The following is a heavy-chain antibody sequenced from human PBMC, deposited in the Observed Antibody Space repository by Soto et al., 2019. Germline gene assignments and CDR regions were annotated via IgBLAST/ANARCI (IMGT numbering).Heavy chain of an antibody. V-gene: IGHV1-2*02. D-gene: IGHD1-20*01. CDR3: ARVENNWNYYYGMDV. Sequence: SVKDSCKASGYTFTGYCMHWGRQAPVQGLEWMGWINPNSGGTNYAQKFQGRVTMTRDTSISTAYMGLSRLRSDDTAVYYCARVENNWNYYYGMDVWGQGTTVTVSS. J-gene: IGHJ6*02. CDR1: GYTFTGYC. CDR2: INPNSGGT.